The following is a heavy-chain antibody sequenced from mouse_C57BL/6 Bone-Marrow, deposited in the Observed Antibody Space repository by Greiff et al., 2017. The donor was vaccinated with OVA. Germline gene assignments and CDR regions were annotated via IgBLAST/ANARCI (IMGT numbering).Heavy chain of an antibody. J-gene: IGHJ4*01. CDR1: GFTFSSYA. Sequence: EVQLVESGGGLVKPGGSLKLSCAASGFTFSSYAMSWVRQTPEKRLEWVATISDGGSYTYYPDNVKGRFTISRDNAKNNLYLQMSHLKSEDTAMYYCARERGYGSSHAMDYWGQGTSVTVSS. D-gene: IGHD1-1*01. CDR3: ARERGYGSSHAMDY. V-gene: IGHV5-4*01. CDR2: ISDGGSYT.